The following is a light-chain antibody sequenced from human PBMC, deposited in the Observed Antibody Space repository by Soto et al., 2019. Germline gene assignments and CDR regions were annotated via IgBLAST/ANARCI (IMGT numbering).Light chain of an antibody. CDR3: QQYNSYPWT. V-gene: IGKV1-5*01. CDR2: DAS. J-gene: IGKJ1*01. CDR1: QSISSW. Sequence: IQMTQSPSTLSASVGDRVTITCRASQSISSWLAWYQQKPGKAPKLLIYDASSLESGVPSRFSGSESGTELTPTINSLQPDDFATYYCQQYNSYPWTFGQGTNVDIK.